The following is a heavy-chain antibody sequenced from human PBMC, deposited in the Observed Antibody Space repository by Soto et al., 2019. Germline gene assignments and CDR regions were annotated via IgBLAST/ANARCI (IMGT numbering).Heavy chain of an antibody. Sequence: EVQLLESGGGLVQPGGSLRLSCAASGFPFSACAMNWVRQAPGKGLEWVSAISACGETTFYADSVKGRFTISRDNSKNTVYMQINDLRAEDTAVYYCAKGGFWVHYGLDVWGQGTTVTLSS. CDR2: ISACGETT. D-gene: IGHD3-16*01. CDR3: AKGGFWVHYGLDV. J-gene: IGHJ6*02. CDR1: GFPFSACA. V-gene: IGHV3-23*01.